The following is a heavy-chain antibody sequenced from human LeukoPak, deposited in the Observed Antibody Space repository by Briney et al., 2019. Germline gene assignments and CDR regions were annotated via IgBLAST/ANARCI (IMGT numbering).Heavy chain of an antibody. CDR1: GFTFSAYA. V-gene: IGHV3-23*01. CDR3: AKGAAVGMSPLDY. J-gene: IGHJ4*02. D-gene: IGHD6-13*01. Sequence: PGGSLRLSCAASGFTFSAYAMTWVRQAPGKGLEWVSGIRDSGDITYYPDSVKGRFTISRDNSKSTLHLQMSSLRAEGTAVYYCAKGAAVGMSPLDYWGQGTLVTVSS. CDR2: IRDSGDIT.